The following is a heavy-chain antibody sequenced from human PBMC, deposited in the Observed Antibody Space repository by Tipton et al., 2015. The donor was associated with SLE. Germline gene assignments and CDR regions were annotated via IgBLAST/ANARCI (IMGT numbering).Heavy chain of an antibody. CDR3: ARVRDVLGDYFDY. V-gene: IGHV4-59*08. Sequence: TLSLTCTVSGGSISSHYWSWIRQPPGKGLEWIGYIYYSGSTNYNPSLKSRVTISVDTSKNQFSLKLSSVTAADTAVYYCARVRDVLGDYFDYWGQGTLVTVSS. CDR1: GGSISSHY. CDR2: IYYSGST. J-gene: IGHJ4*02. D-gene: IGHD2-8*01.